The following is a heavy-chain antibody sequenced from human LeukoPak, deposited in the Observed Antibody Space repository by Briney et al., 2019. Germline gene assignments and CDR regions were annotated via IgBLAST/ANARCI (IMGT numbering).Heavy chain of an antibody. CDR3: ARLGALMWLVHGRDYYYGMDV. D-gene: IGHD6-19*01. CDR1: GGSISGSSSY. V-gene: IGHV4-39*01. CDR2: IYYSGST. Sequence: PSETLSLTCTVSGGSISGSSSYWGWIRQPPGKGLEWIGSIYYSGSTYYNPSLKSRVTISVDTSKNQFSLKLSSVTAADTAVYYCARLGALMWLVHGRDYYYGMDVWGQGTTVTVSS. J-gene: IGHJ6*02.